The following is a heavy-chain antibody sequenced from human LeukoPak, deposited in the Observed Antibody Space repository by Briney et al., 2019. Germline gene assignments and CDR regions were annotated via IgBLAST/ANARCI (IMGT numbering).Heavy chain of an antibody. V-gene: IGHV4-34*01. J-gene: IGHJ6*04. CDR3: AAEDSSTSSMDV. CDR1: GGSFSGYY. Sequence: SETLSLACAVYGGSFSGYYWSWIRQPPGKGLEWIGEINHSGSTNYNPSLKSRVTISVDTSKNQFSLKLSSVTAADTAVYYCAAEDSSTSSMDVWGKGTTVTVSS. CDR2: INHSGST. D-gene: IGHD2-2*01.